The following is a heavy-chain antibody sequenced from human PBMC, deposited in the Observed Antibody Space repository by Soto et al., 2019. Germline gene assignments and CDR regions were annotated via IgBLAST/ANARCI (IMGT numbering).Heavy chain of an antibody. CDR1: GFTFSIYS. D-gene: IGHD4-17*01. V-gene: IGHV3-48*01. Sequence: PGGSLRLSCAASGFTFSIYSINWVRQAPGKGLEWVSSISSSSSTIYYAGSVKGRFTISRENAKNSLYLQMNSLRAEDTAVYYCAKANRRTAGDYLYYYYGMDVWGQGTTVTVSS. CDR2: ISSSSSTI. J-gene: IGHJ6*02. CDR3: AKANRRTAGDYLYYYYGMDV.